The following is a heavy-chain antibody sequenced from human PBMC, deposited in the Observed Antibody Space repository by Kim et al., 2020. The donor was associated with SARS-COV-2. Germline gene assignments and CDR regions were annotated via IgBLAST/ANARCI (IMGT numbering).Heavy chain of an antibody. CDR1: GGTFSSYA. D-gene: IGHD3-10*01. Sequence: SVKVSCKASGGTFSSYAISWVRQAPGQGLEWMGRIIPILGIANYAQKFQGRVTITADKSTSTAYMELSSLRSEDTAVYYCARLSSGDYGMDVWGQGTTVTVSS. J-gene: IGHJ6*02. CDR2: IIPILGIA. V-gene: IGHV1-69*04. CDR3: ARLSSGDYGMDV.